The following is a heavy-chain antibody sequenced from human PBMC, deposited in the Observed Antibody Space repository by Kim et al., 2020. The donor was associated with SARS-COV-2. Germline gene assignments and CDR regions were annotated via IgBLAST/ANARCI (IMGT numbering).Heavy chain of an antibody. D-gene: IGHD3-9*01. CDR2: ISGSGGST. V-gene: IGHV3-23*01. CDR1: GFTFSSYA. J-gene: IGHJ6*02. Sequence: GSLRLSCAASGFTFSSYAMSWVRQAPGKGLEWVSAISGSGGSTYYADSVKGRFTISRDNSKNTLYLQMNSLRAEDTAVYYCAKGDILTGYYNGFDWPPVGYYYGMDVWGQGTTVTVSS. CDR3: AKGDILTGYYNGFDWPPVGYYYGMDV.